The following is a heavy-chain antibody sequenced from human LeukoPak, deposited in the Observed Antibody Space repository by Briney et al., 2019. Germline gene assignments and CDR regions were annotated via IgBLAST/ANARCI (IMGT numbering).Heavy chain of an antibody. J-gene: IGHJ4*02. CDR2: ISSSSSYI. Sequence: GGSLRLSCAASGFTVSSNYMSWVRQAPGKGLEWVSSISSSSSYIYYADSVKGRFTISRDNAKNSLYLQMNSLRAEDTAVYYCARDSITMIVVDLGYWGQGTLVTVSS. CDR1: GFTVSSNY. D-gene: IGHD3-22*01. V-gene: IGHV3-21*01. CDR3: ARDSITMIVVDLGY.